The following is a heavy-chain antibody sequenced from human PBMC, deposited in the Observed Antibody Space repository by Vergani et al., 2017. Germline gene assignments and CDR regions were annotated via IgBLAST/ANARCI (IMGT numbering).Heavy chain of an antibody. Sequence: EVQLVESGGGLVKPGGSLRLSCAASGFTFSNAWMSWVRQAPGKGLEWVGRIKSKTDGGTTDYAAPVKGRFTISRDDSKNTLYLQMNSLRAEDTAVYYCAKDRGTMIVVVHANYFDYWGQGTLVTVSS. CDR1: GFTFSNAW. V-gene: IGHV3-15*01. D-gene: IGHD3-22*01. J-gene: IGHJ4*02. CDR3: AKDRGTMIVVVHANYFDY. CDR2: IKSKTDGGTT.